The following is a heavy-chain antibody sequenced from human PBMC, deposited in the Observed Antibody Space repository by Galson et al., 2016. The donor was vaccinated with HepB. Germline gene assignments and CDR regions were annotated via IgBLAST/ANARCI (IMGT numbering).Heavy chain of an antibody. CDR2: IGGSGGGT. CDR3: TKDQLIVIVPAAGNWFDP. V-gene: IGHV3-23*01. Sequence: SLRLSCAAAGFTFNNYAMHWVRQAPGKGLEWVSGIGGSGGGTYYADSVKGRFTISRDNSKNTLYLQLNSLRAEDTAIYYCTKDQLIVIVPAAGNWFDPWGQGTLVTVSS. J-gene: IGHJ5*02. D-gene: IGHD2-2*01. CDR1: GFTFNNYA.